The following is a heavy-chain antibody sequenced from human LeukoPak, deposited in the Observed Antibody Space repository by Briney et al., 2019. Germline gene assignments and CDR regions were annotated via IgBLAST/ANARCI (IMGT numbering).Heavy chain of an antibody. D-gene: IGHD1-26*01. Sequence: SETLSLTCTVSGGSVSSGSYYWSWIRQPPGKELEWIGYIYYSGSTNYNPSLKSRVTISVDTSKNQFSLKLSSVTAADTAVYYCARDRGVGATGSIDYWGQGTLVTVSS. V-gene: IGHV4-61*01. J-gene: IGHJ4*02. CDR3: ARDRGVGATGSIDY. CDR2: IYYSGST. CDR1: GGSVSSGSYY.